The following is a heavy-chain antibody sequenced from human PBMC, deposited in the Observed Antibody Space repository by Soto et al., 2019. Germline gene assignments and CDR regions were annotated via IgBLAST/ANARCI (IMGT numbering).Heavy chain of an antibody. V-gene: IGHV4-30-2*01. CDR3: ARALPNWFDP. J-gene: IGHJ5*02. CDR2: IYHSGST. Sequence: SETLSLTCAVSGGSISSGGYSWSWIRQPPGKGLEWIGYIYHSGSTYYNPSLKSRVTISVDRSKNQFSLKLSSVTAADTAVYYCARALPNWFDPWGQGTLVTVSS. CDR1: GGSISSGGYS.